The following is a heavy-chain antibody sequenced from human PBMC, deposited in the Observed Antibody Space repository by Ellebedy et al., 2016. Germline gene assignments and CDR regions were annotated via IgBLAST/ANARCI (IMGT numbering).Heavy chain of an antibody. J-gene: IGHJ4*02. CDR1: GGTFSSYA. D-gene: IGHD3-10*01. V-gene: IGHV1-3*01. CDR2: INAGNGNT. Sequence: ASVKVSCKASGGTFSSYAISWVRQAPGQRLEWMGRINAGNGNTKYSQKFQGRVTITGDTPASTAYMELSSLTSEDTAVYYCARGSAEGRAFDYWGQGTLVTVSS. CDR3: ARGSAEGRAFDY.